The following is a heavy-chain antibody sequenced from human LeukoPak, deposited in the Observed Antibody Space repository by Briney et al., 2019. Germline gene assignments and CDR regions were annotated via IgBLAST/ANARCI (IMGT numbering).Heavy chain of an antibody. Sequence: GGSLRLSCAASGFTFASYAMRWVRRAPGKGLEWVSSITNNGDTTYYADSVKGRFTISRDNSKNTLYLQMNSLRAEDTALYYCADSNYWYPVDYWGQGTLVTVSS. CDR1: GFTFASYA. CDR3: ADSNYWYPVDY. J-gene: IGHJ4*02. CDR2: ITNNGDTT. V-gene: IGHV3-23*01. D-gene: IGHD4-11*01.